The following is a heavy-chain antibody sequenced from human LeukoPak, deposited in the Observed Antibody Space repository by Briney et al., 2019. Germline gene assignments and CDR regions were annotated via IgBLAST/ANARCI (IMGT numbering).Heavy chain of an antibody. V-gene: IGHV4-38-2*02. CDR1: GYSISSGYY. J-gene: IGHJ4*02. CDR3: AREGGYYDSSGPPDY. Sequence: SETLSLTCTVSGYSISSGYYWGWIRQPPGKGLEWIGSIYHSGSTYYNPSLKSRVTISVDTSKNQFSLKLSSVTAADTAVYYCAREGGYYDSSGPPDYWGQGTLVTVSS. D-gene: IGHD3-22*01. CDR2: IYHSGST.